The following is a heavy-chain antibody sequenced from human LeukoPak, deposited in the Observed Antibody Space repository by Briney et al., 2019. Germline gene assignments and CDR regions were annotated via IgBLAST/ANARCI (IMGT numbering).Heavy chain of an antibody. J-gene: IGHJ4*02. V-gene: IGHV4-31*03. Sequence: SQTLSLTCTVSGGSISSGVYYWSWIRQHPGKGLEWIGFIYYSGSTYYNPSLKSRVTFSVDTSKNQFSLKPSSVNAADTAVYYCARAVYDYIWGSYRFDYWGQGTLVTVSS. D-gene: IGHD3-16*02. CDR2: IYYSGST. CDR1: GGSISSGVYY. CDR3: ARAVYDYIWGSYRFDY.